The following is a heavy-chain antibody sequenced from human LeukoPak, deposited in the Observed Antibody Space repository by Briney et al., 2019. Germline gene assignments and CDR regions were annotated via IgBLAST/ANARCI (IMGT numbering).Heavy chain of an antibody. CDR3: ASGPAYDILTGYLQYYFDY. CDR1: GYSFTSYW. J-gene: IGHJ4*02. Sequence: GESLKISCKGPGYSFTSYWIGWVRQMPGEGLEWMGIIYPGDSDTRYSPSFQGQVTISADKSISTAYLQWSSLKASDTAMYYCASGPAYDILTGYLQYYFDYWGQGTLVTVSS. D-gene: IGHD3-9*01. CDR2: IYPGDSDT. V-gene: IGHV5-51*01.